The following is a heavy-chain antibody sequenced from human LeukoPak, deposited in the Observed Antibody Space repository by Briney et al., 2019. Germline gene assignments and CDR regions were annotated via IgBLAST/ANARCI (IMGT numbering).Heavy chain of an antibody. CDR1: GYTFTSYD. Sequence: ASVKVSCKASGYTFTSYDINWGRQATGQVLELMGWMNPNSGNTCYAQKFQGRVTMTRNTSISTAYMELSSLRSEDTAVYYCARAIHYYGSGSYSDYWGQGTLVTVSS. V-gene: IGHV1-8*01. CDR2: MNPNSGNT. J-gene: IGHJ4*02. D-gene: IGHD3-10*01. CDR3: ARAIHYYGSGSYSDY.